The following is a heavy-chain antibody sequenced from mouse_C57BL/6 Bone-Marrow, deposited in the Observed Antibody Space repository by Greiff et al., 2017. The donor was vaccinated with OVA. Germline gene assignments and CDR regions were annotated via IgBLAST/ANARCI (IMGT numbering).Heavy chain of an antibody. CDR1: GFNIKNTY. V-gene: IGHV14-3*01. CDR2: IDPANGNT. Sequence: VHVKQSVAELVRPGASVKLSCTASGFNIKNTYMPWVKQKPEQGLEWIGRIDPANGNTKYAPKFQGKATITADTSSNTAYLQLSSLTSDDTAIYYCARLGAYGSSYWYFDVWGTGTTVTVSS. J-gene: IGHJ1*03. D-gene: IGHD1-1*01. CDR3: ARLGAYGSSYWYFDV.